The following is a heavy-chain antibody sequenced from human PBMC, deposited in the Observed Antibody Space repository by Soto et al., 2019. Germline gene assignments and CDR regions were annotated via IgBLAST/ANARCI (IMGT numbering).Heavy chain of an antibody. CDR2: ISSSSSTI. J-gene: IGHJ6*02. D-gene: IGHD3-10*01. CDR1: GFTFSSYS. Sequence: GVLRLSCAASGFTFSSYSMNWVRQAPGKGLEWVSYISSSSSTIYYADSVKGRFTISRDNAKNSLYLQMNSLRDEDTAVYYCARDDGSGSYDYYGMDVWGQGTTVTVSS. V-gene: IGHV3-48*02. CDR3: ARDDGSGSYDYYGMDV.